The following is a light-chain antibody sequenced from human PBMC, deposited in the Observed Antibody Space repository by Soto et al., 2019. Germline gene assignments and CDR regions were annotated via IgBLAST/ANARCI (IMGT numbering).Light chain of an antibody. Sequence: EIVLTQSPGTLSLSPGEGATLSCRASQSVSNNYLAWYQQKPGQAPRLLIYGASNRATGIPDRFSGSGSGTDFTLTISRLEPEDFAVYYCQQYGSSGTVXQGTKLDIK. CDR2: GAS. CDR3: QQYGSSGT. V-gene: IGKV3-20*01. CDR1: QSVSNNY. J-gene: IGKJ1*01.